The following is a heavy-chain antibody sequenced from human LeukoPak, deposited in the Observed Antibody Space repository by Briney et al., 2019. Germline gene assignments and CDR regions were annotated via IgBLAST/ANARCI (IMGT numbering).Heavy chain of an antibody. Sequence: GGSLRLSCAGSGFTFANYTMSWVRLAPGKGLEWVSAVSGSGSGTFYVDSVRGRFTVSRDNSKNTLYLQMNGLRVEDTAVYYCAKDFGMATIDLHYFDYWGQGTLATVSS. D-gene: IGHD5-24*01. CDR1: GFTFANYT. CDR3: AKDFGMATIDLHYFDY. J-gene: IGHJ4*02. CDR2: VSGSGSGT. V-gene: IGHV3-23*01.